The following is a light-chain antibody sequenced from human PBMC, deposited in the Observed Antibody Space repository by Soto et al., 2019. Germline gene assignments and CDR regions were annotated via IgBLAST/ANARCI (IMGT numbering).Light chain of an antibody. V-gene: IGKV3-15*01. Sequence: EIMVTQSPATLSVSPGERAALSCRASQSVNSNFAWYQQKPGQAPRLLIYDASTRATDIPARFSGSGSGTEFTLTISSLQSEDFAVYYCQQYNNWPYTFGQGTKLEIK. J-gene: IGKJ2*01. CDR3: QQYNNWPYT. CDR1: QSVNSN. CDR2: DAS.